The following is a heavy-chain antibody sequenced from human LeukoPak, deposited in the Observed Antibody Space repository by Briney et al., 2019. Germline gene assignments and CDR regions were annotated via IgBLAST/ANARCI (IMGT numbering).Heavy chain of an antibody. CDR1: GFTLSSYA. D-gene: IGHD3-3*01. V-gene: IGHV3-53*01. CDR2: IYSGGST. Sequence: PGGSLRLSCAASGFTLSSYAMSWVRQAPGKGLEWVSVIYSGGSTYYADSVKGRFTISRDNSKNTLYLQMNSLRAEDTAVYYCARVTTQQIWGQGTMVTVSS. J-gene: IGHJ3*02. CDR3: ARVTTQQI.